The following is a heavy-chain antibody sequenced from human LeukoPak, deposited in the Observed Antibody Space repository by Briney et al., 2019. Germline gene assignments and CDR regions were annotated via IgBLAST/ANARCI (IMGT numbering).Heavy chain of an antibody. CDR3: ASKEYYYYGMDV. V-gene: IGHV4-4*02. J-gene: IGHJ6*01. CDR2: IDHSGRT. Sequence: SGTLSLTCVVSGGSSSSSNWWNWVRQPPGKGLEWIGEIDHSGRTNYNPSLKSRVTISVDKSKNQISLKLSSVTAADTAVYYCASKEYYYYGMDVWGQGTTVTVSS. CDR1: GGSSSSSNW.